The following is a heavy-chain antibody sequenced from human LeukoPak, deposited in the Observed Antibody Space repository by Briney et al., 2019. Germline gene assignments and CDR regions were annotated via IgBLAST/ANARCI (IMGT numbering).Heavy chain of an antibody. V-gene: IGHV3-53*01. CDR3: ASRIATVGSVDY. CDR2: IYSSGST. D-gene: IGHD6-13*01. CDR1: GFTVSSNY. J-gene: IGHJ4*02. Sequence: GGSLRLSCAASGFTVSSNYMSWVRQAPGKGLEWVSVIYSSGSTYYADSVKGRFSISRDNSKNTLHLQMNTLRAEDTAVYYCASRIATVGSVDYWGQGTLVTVSS.